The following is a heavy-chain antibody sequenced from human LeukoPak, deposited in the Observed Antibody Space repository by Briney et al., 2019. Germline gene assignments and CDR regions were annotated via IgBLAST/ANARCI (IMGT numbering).Heavy chain of an antibody. Sequence: PSETLSLTCTVSGGSISSSSYYWGWIRQPPGKGLEWIGSIYYSGSTYYNPSLKSRVTISVDTSKNQFSLKLSSVTAADTAVYYCARRRPDTLWFGELLYRGAFDIWGQGTMVTVSS. CDR3: ARRRPDTLWFGELLYRGAFDI. CDR2: IYYSGST. V-gene: IGHV4-39*01. CDR1: GGSISSSSYY. J-gene: IGHJ3*02. D-gene: IGHD3-10*01.